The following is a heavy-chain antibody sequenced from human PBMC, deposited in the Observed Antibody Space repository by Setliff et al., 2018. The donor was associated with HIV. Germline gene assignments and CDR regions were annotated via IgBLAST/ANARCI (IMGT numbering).Heavy chain of an antibody. V-gene: IGHV3-21*01. CDR3: ARANYDSSSSDNYHLDV. CDR2: ISGSGLYK. D-gene: IGHD3-3*01. CDR1: GLNFSHYS. J-gene: IGHJ6*03. Sequence: GGSLRLSCAGSGLNFSHYSMNWVRQAPGGGLQWVSSISGSGLYKYYSDSVKGRFTISKDNAQSSLFLQMNSLRADDTAVYYCARANYDSSSSDNYHLDVWGKGTTVTVS.